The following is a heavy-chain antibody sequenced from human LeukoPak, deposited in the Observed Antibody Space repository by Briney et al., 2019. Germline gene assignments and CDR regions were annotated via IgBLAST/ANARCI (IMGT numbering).Heavy chain of an antibody. Sequence: SQTLSLTCTVSGGSISSRSYYWRWSRQPAGKGLEWIGRIYNSGSTHYHPYLKSLITMTVDTSKNEFSVKLSSVTAAETAVYYCGRGSAVNDAFDIWGQGTMVTVSS. CDR2: IYNSGST. D-gene: IGHD6-19*01. V-gene: IGHV4-61*02. J-gene: IGHJ3*02. CDR3: GRGSAVNDAFDI. CDR1: GGSISSRSYY.